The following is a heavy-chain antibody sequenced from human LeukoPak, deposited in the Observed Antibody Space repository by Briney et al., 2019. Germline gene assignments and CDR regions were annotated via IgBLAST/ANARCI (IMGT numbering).Heavy chain of an antibody. CDR1: GFTFSGYW. D-gene: IGHD3-22*01. CDR3: ASAYSSGYYSFDY. J-gene: IGHJ4*02. CDR2: INSDGRST. V-gene: IGHV3-74*01. Sequence: GGSLILSCAASGFTFSGYWMHWVRQAPGKGLVWVSRINSDGRSTSYADSVKGRFTISRDNAKNTLGLQMNSLRAEDMAVYYCASAYSSGYYSFDYWGQGTLVTVSS.